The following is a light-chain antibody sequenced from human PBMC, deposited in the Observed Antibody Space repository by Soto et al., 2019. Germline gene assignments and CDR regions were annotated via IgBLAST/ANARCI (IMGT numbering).Light chain of an antibody. Sequence: QSALTQPASVSGSPGQSITISSTGTSSDVGGYNYVSWYQQHPGKAPKLMIYEVSNRPSGVSNRFSGSKSGNTASLTISGLPAEDEADYYSSSYTRSSPYVFGTGTKLTVL. CDR1: SSDVGGYNY. CDR2: EVS. CDR3: SSYTRSSPYV. J-gene: IGLJ1*01. V-gene: IGLV2-14*01.